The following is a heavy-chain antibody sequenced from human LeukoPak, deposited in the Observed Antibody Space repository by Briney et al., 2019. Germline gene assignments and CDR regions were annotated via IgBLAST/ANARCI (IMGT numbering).Heavy chain of an antibody. Sequence: SETLSLTCNVSGGSIRSYYWSWIRQPPGKGLEWIGYIYYSGTTNYNPSLKSRVTISVDTSRNQFSLTVTSVTAADPAVYYCARAENHLGARWDYWGQGTLVTASS. J-gene: IGHJ4*02. V-gene: IGHV4-59*01. CDR3: ARAENHLGARWDY. CDR1: GGSIRSYY. D-gene: IGHD3-16*01. CDR2: IYYSGTT.